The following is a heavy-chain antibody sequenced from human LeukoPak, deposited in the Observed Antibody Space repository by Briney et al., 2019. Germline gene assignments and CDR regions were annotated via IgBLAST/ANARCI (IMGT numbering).Heavy chain of an antibody. CDR3: ARDREYYDSSGYRTIGNWFDP. J-gene: IGHJ5*02. Sequence: SVKVSCKASGGTFASNAISWVRQAPGQGLEWMGGIIPIFGTANYAEKFQGRVTIAADESTSTAYMELSSLRSEDTAVYYCARDREYYDSSGYRTIGNWFDPWGQGTLVTVSS. CDR2: IIPIFGTA. V-gene: IGHV1-69*13. CDR1: GGTFASNA. D-gene: IGHD3-22*01.